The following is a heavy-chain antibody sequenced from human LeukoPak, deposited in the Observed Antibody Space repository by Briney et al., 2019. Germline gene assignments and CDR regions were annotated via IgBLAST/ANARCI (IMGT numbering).Heavy chain of an antibody. CDR3: ERWRSFGLSWTMDV. V-gene: IGHV4-39*01. CDR1: GGSISSSSYY. Sequence: SQTLSLTCTVSGGSISSSSYYCACIRHPPGKWLQWIVSVLYSGVTNYNPSLKRPVSISADTTNNSFSLTPLSLPPADTSFYYCERWRSFGLSWTMDVGEKGKTVSVS. D-gene: IGHD5-18*01. CDR2: VLYSGVT. J-gene: IGHJ6*03.